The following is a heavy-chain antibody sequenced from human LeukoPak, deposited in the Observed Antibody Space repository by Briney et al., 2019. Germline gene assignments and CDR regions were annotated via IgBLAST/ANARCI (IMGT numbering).Heavy chain of an antibody. V-gene: IGHV4-59*12. CDR1: GGSISSYY. D-gene: IGHD4-17*01. Sequence: SETLSLTCTVSGGSISSYYWSWIRQPPGKGLEWIGYIYHSGSTYYNPSLKSRVTISVDRSKNQFSLRLSSVTAADTAVYYCARASGSIYDYGDYGWFDPWGQGTLVTVSS. CDR3: ARASGSIYDYGDYGWFDP. CDR2: IYHSGST. J-gene: IGHJ5*02.